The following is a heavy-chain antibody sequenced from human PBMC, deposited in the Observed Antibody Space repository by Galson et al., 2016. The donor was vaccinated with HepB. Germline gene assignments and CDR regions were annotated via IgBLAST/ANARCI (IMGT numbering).Heavy chain of an antibody. Sequence: SVKVSCKASGYTFTNYDIIWVRQASGQGLEWMGWMNPNSGHTGYAQKFQGRVTMTRNTSITTVYMDLTSLTSEDTAVYFCARDKRHHYYGLESRGKEYFDLWGRGTLITVSS. CDR2: MNPNSGHT. CDR1: GYTFTNYD. J-gene: IGHJ2*01. CDR3: ARDKRHHYYGLESRGKEYFDL. V-gene: IGHV1-8*01. D-gene: IGHD3-10*01.